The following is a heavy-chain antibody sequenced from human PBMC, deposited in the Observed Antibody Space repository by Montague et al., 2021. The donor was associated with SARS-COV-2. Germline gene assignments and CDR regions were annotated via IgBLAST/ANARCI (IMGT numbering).Heavy chain of an antibody. D-gene: IGHD2-2*02. CDR1: GGSISSSNCY. CDR2: IYYSGST. V-gene: IGHV4-39*07. J-gene: IGHJ4*02. Sequence: SETLSLTCTVSGGSISSSNCYWGWIRQPPGKGLECIGSIYYSGSTSYNPSLKSRVTISLDTSRNQFSLKVNSMTAADTAVYYCATIAIPIRYFDYWGQGTLVTVSS. CDR3: ATIAIPIRYFDY.